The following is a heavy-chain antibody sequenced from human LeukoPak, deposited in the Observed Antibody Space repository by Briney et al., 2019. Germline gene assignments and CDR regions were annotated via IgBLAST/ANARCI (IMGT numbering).Heavy chain of an antibody. CDR3: ARDRPDLITMVRGVIDY. J-gene: IGHJ4*02. CDR2: ISAYNGNT. D-gene: IGHD3-10*01. V-gene: IGHV1-18*01. CDR1: GYTFTSYG. Sequence: ASVTVSFKASGYTFTSYGIRWVRPAPGQGLAWMGWISAYNGNTNYAQKLQGRVTMTTDTSTSTAYMELRSLRSDDTAVYYCARDRPDLITMVRGVIDYWGQGTLVTVS.